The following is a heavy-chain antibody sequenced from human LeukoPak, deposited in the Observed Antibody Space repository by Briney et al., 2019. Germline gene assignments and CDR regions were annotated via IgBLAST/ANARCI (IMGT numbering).Heavy chain of an antibody. CDR2: ISSSSSYI. CDR1: GFTFSSYS. V-gene: IGHV3-21*01. CDR3: AREIYDSSGYYYD. D-gene: IGHD3-22*01. J-gene: IGHJ4*02. Sequence: PGGSLRLSCAASGFTFSSYSMNWVRQAPGKVLEWVSSISSSSSYIYYADSVKGRFTISRDNAKNSLYLQMNSLRAEDTAVYYCAREIYDSSGYYYDWGQGTLVTVSS.